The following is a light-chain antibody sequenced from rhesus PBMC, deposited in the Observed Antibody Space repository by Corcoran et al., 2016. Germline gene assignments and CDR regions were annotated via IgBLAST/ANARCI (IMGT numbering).Light chain of an antibody. CDR3: QQYYDNPPLT. Sequence: DIQMTQSPSALSASVGDRVTISCRASQNIYSNLAWYQQKPGKAPKLLIYAASSLQTGIPSRSSGSGTVTDFTLTLSSLQAEDSAAYYCQQYYDNPPLTFGGGTKVELK. V-gene: IGKV1S12*01. CDR1: QNIYSN. J-gene: IGKJ4*01. CDR2: AAS.